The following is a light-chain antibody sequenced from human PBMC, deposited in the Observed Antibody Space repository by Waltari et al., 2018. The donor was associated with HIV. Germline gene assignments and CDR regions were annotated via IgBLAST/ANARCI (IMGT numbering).Light chain of an antibody. J-gene: IGLJ3*02. Sequence: QSALTQPASVSGSPGQSITISCTGTSFYIYGYNLFSWFQHHPGKAPKVIIYEVSNRPSGVSDRFSGSKSGNTASLTISGLQPEDEAEYFCISYISSSSPVFGGGTKLTVL. CDR1: SFYIYGYNL. CDR2: EVS. CDR3: ISYISSSSPV. V-gene: IGLV2-14*01.